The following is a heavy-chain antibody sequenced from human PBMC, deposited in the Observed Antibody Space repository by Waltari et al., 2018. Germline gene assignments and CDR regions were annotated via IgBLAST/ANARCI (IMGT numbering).Heavy chain of an antibody. J-gene: IGHJ6*03. D-gene: IGHD4-17*01. CDR1: GYTFTGYY. CDR2: INPNSGGT. V-gene: IGHV1-2*02. CDR3: ASIMIMTTVTPDYRDV. Sequence: QVQLVQSGAEVKKPGASVKVSCKASGYTFTGYYMHWVRQAPGQGLEWMGWINPNSGGTNYAQKFQGSVTMTRDTSISPAYMELSRLRSDDTAVYYCASIMIMTTVTPDYRDVWGKGTTATVSS.